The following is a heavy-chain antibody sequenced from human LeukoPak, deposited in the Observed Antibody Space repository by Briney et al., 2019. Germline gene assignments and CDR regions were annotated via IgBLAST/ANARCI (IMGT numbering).Heavy chain of an antibody. CDR1: GYTFTSYG. CDR2: ISAYNGNT. Sequence: ASVKVSCKASGYTFTSYGISWVRQAPGQGLEWMGWISAYNGNTNYAQKFQGRLTMITDTSTSTAYMELRSLTSDDTAVYYCARDGWEVVPATGNHGTRKTNYYYGMDVWGKGTTVTVSS. D-gene: IGHD2-15*01. CDR3: ARDGWEVVPATGNHGTRKTNYYYGMDV. J-gene: IGHJ6*04. V-gene: IGHV1-18*04.